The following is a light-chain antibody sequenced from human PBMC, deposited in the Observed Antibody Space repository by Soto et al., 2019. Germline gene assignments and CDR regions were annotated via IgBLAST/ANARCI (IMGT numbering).Light chain of an antibody. CDR1: SSNIGSNT. CDR2: SNN. J-gene: IGLJ1*01. Sequence: QSVLTQPPSASGTPGQRVTISCSGSSSNIGSNTVNWYQQLPGTAPKLLIYSNNQRPSGVPDRFSGSKSGTSASLAISGLQSEDEAEYYCAAWDDRLNGYVFGTGTKLTV. CDR3: AAWDDRLNGYV. V-gene: IGLV1-44*01.